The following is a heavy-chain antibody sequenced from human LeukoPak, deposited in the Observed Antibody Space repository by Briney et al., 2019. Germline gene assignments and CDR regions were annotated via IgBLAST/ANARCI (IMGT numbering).Heavy chain of an antibody. D-gene: IGHD3-22*01. J-gene: IGHJ4*02. CDR1: GGSISPYY. CDR2: IHYSGST. CDR3: ARGNSYYESSGAFDY. V-gene: IGHV4-59*01. Sequence: SETLSLTCTVSGGSISPYYWSWIRQPPGKGLEWIGYIHYSGSTNYNPSLKSRVSMSVDTSKNQFSLKLNSVTAADTAVYYCARGNSYYESSGAFDYWGQGTLVTVSS.